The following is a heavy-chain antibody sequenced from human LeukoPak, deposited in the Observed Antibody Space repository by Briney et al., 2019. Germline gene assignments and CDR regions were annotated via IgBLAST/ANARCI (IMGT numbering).Heavy chain of an antibody. CDR3: ARGDVVVPAAMVTFDH. CDR2: MNPNSGNT. D-gene: IGHD2-2*01. J-gene: IGHJ5*02. CDR1: GYTFTSYD. Sequence: ASVKVSCKASGYTFTSYDINWVRQATGQGLEWMGWMNPNSGNTGYAQKFQGRVTMTRNTSISTAYMELSSLRSEDTAVYYCARGDVVVPAAMVTFDHWGQGTLVTVSS. V-gene: IGHV1-8*01.